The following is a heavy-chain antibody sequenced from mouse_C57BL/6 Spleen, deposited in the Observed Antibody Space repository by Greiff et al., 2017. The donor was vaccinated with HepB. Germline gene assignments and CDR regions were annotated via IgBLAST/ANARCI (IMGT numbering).Heavy chain of an antibody. D-gene: IGHD2-3*01. CDR3: AKNSYDGYSAWFAY. J-gene: IGHJ3*01. CDR1: GFSLTSYG. Sequence: VQLKESGPGLVQPSQSLSITCTVSGFSLTSYGVHWVRQSPGKGLEWLGVIWRGGSTDYNAAFMSRLSITKDNSKSQVFFKMNSLQADDTAIYYCAKNSYDGYSAWFAYWGQGTLVTVSA. V-gene: IGHV2-5*01. CDR2: IWRGGST.